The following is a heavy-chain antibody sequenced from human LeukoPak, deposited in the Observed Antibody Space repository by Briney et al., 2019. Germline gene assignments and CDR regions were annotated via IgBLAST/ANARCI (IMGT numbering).Heavy chain of an antibody. D-gene: IGHD4-17*01. J-gene: IGHJ4*02. Sequence: SETLSLTCAVYGGSFSGYYWSWIRQPPGKGLEWIGEINHSGSTNYNPSLKSRVTISVDTSKNQFSLKLSSVTAADTAVYYCASAEDYGDYLGPLNPLGWGQGTLVTVSS. CDR1: GGSFSGYY. V-gene: IGHV4-34*01. CDR3: ASAEDYGDYLGPLNPLG. CDR2: INHSGST.